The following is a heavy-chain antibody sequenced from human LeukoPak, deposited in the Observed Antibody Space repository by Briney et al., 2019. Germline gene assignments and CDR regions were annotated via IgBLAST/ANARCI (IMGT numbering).Heavy chain of an antibody. V-gene: IGHV4-34*01. J-gene: IGHJ4*02. CDR1: GGSFSGYY. D-gene: IGHD6-19*01. CDR3: ARMAGIAVAGTRDY. CDR2: INHSGST. Sequence: PETLSLTCAVYGGSFSGYYWSWIRQPPGKGLEWIGEINHSGSTNYNPSLKSRVTISVDTSKNQFSLKLSSVTAADTAVYYCARMAGIAVAGTRDYWGQGTLVTVSS.